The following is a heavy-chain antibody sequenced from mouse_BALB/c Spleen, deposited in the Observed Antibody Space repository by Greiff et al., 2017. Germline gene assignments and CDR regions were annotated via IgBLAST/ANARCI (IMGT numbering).Heavy chain of an antibody. D-gene: IGHD1-2*01. CDR2: ISDGGSYT. CDR1: GFTFSDYY. Sequence: EVKLVESGGGLVKPGGSLKLSCAASGFTFSDYYMYWVRQTPEKRLEWVATISDGGSYTYYPDSVKGRFTISRDNAKNNLYLQMSSLKSEDTAMYYCARDYYGYGGYAMDYWGQGTSVTVSS. J-gene: IGHJ4*01. CDR3: ARDYYGYGGYAMDY. V-gene: IGHV5-4*02.